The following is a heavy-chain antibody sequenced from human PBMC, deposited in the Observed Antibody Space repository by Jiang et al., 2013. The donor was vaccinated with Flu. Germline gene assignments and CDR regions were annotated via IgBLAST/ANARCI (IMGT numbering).Heavy chain of an antibody. D-gene: IGHD3-10*01. J-gene: IGHJ5*02. CDR1: GYTFTAYY. Sequence: SGAEVKKPGASVKLSCKASGYTFTAYYIHWVRQAPGQGLEWMGWINPNGGYTNYAQKFQGRVTMTSDTSISTGYMELKRLISDDTAVYYCLVRAVANWLTP. V-gene: IGHV1-2*02. CDR3: LVRAVANWLTP. CDR2: INPNGGYT.